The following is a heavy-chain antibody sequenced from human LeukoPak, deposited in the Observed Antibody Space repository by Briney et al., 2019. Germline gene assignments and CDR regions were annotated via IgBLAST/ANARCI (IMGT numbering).Heavy chain of an antibody. CDR2: TYYRSKWYN. CDR3: ARMRGTHQALYYYCYGMDV. V-gene: IGHV6-1*01. J-gene: IGHJ6*02. CDR1: GDSVSSNSAA. Sequence: SQTLSLTCAISGDSVSSNSAAWNWIRQSPSRGLEWLGRTYYRSKWYNDYAVSVKRRITINPDTSKNQFSLQLNSVTPEDTAVYYCARMRGTHQALYYYCYGMDVWGQGTTVTVSS. D-gene: IGHD3-3*02.